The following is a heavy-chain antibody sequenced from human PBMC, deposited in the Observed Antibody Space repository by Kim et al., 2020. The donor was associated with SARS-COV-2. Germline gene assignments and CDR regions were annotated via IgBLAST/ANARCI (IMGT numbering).Heavy chain of an antibody. J-gene: IGHJ4*02. CDR2: ISGSGGST. Sequence: GGSLRLSCAASGFTFSSYAMSWVRQAPGKGLEWVSAISGSGGSTYYADSVKGRFTISRDNSKNTLYLQMNSLRAEDTAVYYCAKVNIVVVTAAMPPYYFDYWGQGTLVTVSS. CDR1: GFTFSSYA. D-gene: IGHD2-2*01. CDR3: AKVNIVVVTAAMPPYYFDY. V-gene: IGHV3-23*01.